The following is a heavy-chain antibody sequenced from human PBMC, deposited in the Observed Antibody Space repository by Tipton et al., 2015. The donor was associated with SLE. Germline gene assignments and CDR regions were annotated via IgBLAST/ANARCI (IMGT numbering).Heavy chain of an antibody. CDR2: MSPKYDKT. Sequence: QSGPEVKQPGASVKVSCKASGYTFINLDINWVRQAPGQGLEWMGWMSPKYDKTGYAQKFQGRVTMTSDTSISTAYMELSSLTSEDTAVYYCARDLGHGDYEEYYFDDWGQGTLVTVSS. CDR3: ARDLGHGDYEEYYFDD. V-gene: IGHV1-8*01. J-gene: IGHJ4*02. CDR1: GYTFINLD. D-gene: IGHD4-17*01.